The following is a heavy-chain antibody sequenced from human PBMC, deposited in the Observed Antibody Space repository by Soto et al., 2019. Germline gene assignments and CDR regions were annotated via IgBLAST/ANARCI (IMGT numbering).Heavy chain of an antibody. J-gene: IGHJ4*02. CDR1: GGSVSSTNYY. CDR3: GRVVIAATPHRDVDY. D-gene: IGHD2-21*01. V-gene: IGHV4-39*01. Sequence: QLQMQESGPGLVKPSETLSLTCTVSGGSVSSTNYYWGWIRQPPGKALEWIGSIQNSASTYYNPSLKSRVTISVDTSRNQFSLNLNSVTAADTAMYYCGRVVIAATPHRDVDYWGQGTLVTVSS. CDR2: IQNSAST.